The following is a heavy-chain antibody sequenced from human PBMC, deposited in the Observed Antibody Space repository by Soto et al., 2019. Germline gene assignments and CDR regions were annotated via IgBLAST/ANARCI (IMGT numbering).Heavy chain of an antibody. Sequence: SSETHSLTSTVSGGTSIGYYWSWIRQPTGKGLEWIGYIYYSGTTSYNPSLNSRVTMSVDTSKNQFSLKVNSVTAADTAVYYCARESYYGSGATVVAYWGQGTLVTVSS. CDR2: IYYSGTT. CDR3: ARESYYGSGATVVAY. J-gene: IGHJ4*02. V-gene: IGHV4-59*01. CDR1: GGTSIGYY. D-gene: IGHD3-10*01.